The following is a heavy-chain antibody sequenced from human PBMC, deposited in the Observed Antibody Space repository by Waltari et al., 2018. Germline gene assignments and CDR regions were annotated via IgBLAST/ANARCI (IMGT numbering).Heavy chain of an antibody. CDR2: ISGSGDSV. D-gene: IGHD6-19*01. V-gene: IGHV3-23*01. CDR3: AKCGRIAVAGRPDY. CDR1: GFTFSNYA. Sequence: LLQSGGDLVQPGGSLRLSCAASGFTFSNYAMDWVRQAPGEGLEWVSSISGSGDSVDSADSVKGRFTTSRDNSKNTLYLQMNSLRAEDTAVYYCAKCGRIAVAGRPDYWGQGTLVTVSS. J-gene: IGHJ4*02.